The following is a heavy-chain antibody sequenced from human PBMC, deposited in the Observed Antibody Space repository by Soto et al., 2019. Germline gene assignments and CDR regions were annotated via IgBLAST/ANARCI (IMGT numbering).Heavy chain of an antibody. Sequence: SETLSLTCTVSYGSISVSNVFWGWVRQPPGKGLEWIGNIDYSGTAYFNPSLGTRVTFPVDTSKNQFSLTLYSVTAADTAVYYCPRTTGSHRDFWGQGILATVSA. CDR3: PRTTGSHRDF. CDR1: YGSISVSNVF. J-gene: IGHJ4*02. D-gene: IGHD4-4*01. CDR2: IDYSGTA. V-gene: IGHV4-39*01.